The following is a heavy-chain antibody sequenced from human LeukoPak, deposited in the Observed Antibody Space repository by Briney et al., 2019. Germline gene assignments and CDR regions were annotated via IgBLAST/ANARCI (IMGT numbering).Heavy chain of an antibody. V-gene: IGHV1-18*01. Sequence: ASVKVSCKASGYTFTSYGISWVRQAPGQGLEWMGWISAYNGNTNYAQKLQGRVTMTTDTSTSTAYMELRSLRSDDTAVYYCAREDYDILTGYYIDYWGQGTLVTVSS. CDR3: AREDYDILTGYYIDY. D-gene: IGHD3-9*01. CDR1: GYTFTSYG. J-gene: IGHJ4*02. CDR2: ISAYNGNT.